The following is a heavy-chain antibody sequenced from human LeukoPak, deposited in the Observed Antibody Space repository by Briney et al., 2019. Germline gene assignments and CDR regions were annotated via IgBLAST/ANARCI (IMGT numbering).Heavy chain of an antibody. D-gene: IGHD3-22*01. V-gene: IGHV3-64*01. CDR1: GFSISNYA. J-gene: IGHJ4*02. CDR2: ISSTGTYA. CDR3: ARDAIYDTSGYYYTDY. Sequence: PGGSLRLSCAASGFSISNYAMNWVRQAPGKGLEFVSAISSTGTYAYYANSVKGRFTISRDNSENTLFLQMGSLRAEDMAVYYCARDAIYDTSGYYYTDYWGQGTLVTVSS.